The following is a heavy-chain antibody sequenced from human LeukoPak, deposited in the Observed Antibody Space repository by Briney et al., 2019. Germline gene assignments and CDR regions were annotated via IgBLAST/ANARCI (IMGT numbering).Heavy chain of an antibody. D-gene: IGHD3-3*01. Sequence: PGGSLRLSRAASGFTFSSYAMSWVRQAPGKGLEWVSAISGSGGSTYYADSVKGRFTISRDNSKNTLYLQMNSLRAEDTAVYYCARDRDYYDFWSGTDYWGQGTLVTVSS. CDR1: GFTFSSYA. J-gene: IGHJ4*02. V-gene: IGHV3-23*01. CDR2: ISGSGGST. CDR3: ARDRDYYDFWSGTDY.